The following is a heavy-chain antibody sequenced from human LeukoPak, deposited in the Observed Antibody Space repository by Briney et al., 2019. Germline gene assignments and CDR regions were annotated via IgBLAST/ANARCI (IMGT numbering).Heavy chain of an antibody. CDR2: ISWNSGSI. CDR3: AKDLSSSTLHAFDI. V-gene: IGHV3-9*03. D-gene: IGHD6-6*01. J-gene: IGHJ3*02. CDR1: GFTFDDYA. Sequence: GGSLRLSCAASGFTFDDYAMHWVRQAPGKGLEWVSGISWNSGSIGYVDSVKGRFTISRDNAKNSLYLQMNSLRAEDMALYYCAKDLSSSTLHAFDIWGQGTMVTVSS.